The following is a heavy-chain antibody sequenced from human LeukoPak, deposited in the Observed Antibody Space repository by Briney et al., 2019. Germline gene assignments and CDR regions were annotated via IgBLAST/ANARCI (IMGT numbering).Heavy chain of an antibody. J-gene: IGHJ4*02. CDR1: GFTFSRYA. D-gene: IGHD6-19*01. CDR3: AKDHDSTGLFQDRDY. CDR2: ISISANT. Sequence: GGSLRLSCAASGFTFSRYAMNWVRQAPGKGQEWVSTISISANTHYADSVKGRFTISRDNSKSTLYLQMNSLRAEDTAIYYCAKDHDSTGLFQDRDYWGQGTQVTISS. V-gene: IGHV3-23*01.